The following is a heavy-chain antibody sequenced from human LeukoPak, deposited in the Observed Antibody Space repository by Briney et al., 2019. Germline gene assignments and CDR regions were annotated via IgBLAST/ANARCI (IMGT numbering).Heavy chain of an antibody. D-gene: IGHD3-22*01. J-gene: IGHJ5*02. V-gene: IGHV4-61*02. Sequence: SQTLSLTCTVSGGSISSGSYYWSWIRQPAGKGLEWIGRFYTSGSTNYNPSLQSRVTISVDTSKNQFSLKLSSVTAADTAVYYCACNSIITQYWFDPWGQGTLVTVSS. CDR2: FYTSGST. CDR3: ACNSIITQYWFDP. CDR1: GGSISSGSYY.